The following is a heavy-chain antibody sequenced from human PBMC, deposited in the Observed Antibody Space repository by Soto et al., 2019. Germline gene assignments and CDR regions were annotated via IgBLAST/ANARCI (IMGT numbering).Heavy chain of an antibody. CDR1: GFTVSSNY. CDR2: IYSGGST. Sequence: GGSLRLSCAASGFTVSSNYMSWVRQAPGKGLEWVSVIYSGGSTYYADSVKGRFTISRDNSKNTLYLQMNSLRAEDTAVYYCARVRDFWSGYYNWFDPWGQGTLVTVSS. D-gene: IGHD3-3*01. CDR3: ARVRDFWSGYYNWFDP. V-gene: IGHV3-53*01. J-gene: IGHJ5*02.